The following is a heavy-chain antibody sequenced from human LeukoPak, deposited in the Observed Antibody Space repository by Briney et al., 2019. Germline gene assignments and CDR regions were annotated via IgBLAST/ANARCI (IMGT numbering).Heavy chain of an antibody. D-gene: IGHD5-12*01. V-gene: IGHV3-23*01. CDR3: AKSRPVDQES. CDR2: IIGSGGTT. J-gene: IGHJ5*02. CDR1: GFTFSSYA. Sequence: GRSLRLSCAASGFTFSSYAMHWVRQAPGKGREWVSTIIGSGGTTFYADSVKGRFTISRDNSKNTLYLQMNSLRAEDTAVYYCAKSRPVDQESWGQGTLVTVSS.